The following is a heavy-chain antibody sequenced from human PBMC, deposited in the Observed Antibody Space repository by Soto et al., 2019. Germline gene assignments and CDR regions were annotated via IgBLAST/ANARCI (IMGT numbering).Heavy chain of an antibody. CDR1: GYTFTNYY. V-gene: IGHV1-2*04. CDR3: ARTPNNGRAGVYGMDV. J-gene: IGHJ6*02. CDR2: IDGDSGDT. Sequence: QVQLVQSGAEVKKPGASVKVSCKASGYTFTNYYIHWVRRAPGQGLEWMGWIDGDSGDTKDAQKFQGCGTMTRDTSINTAYMELSRLTSDDTAVYYCARTPNNGRAGVYGMDVWGQGTTVTLSS. D-gene: IGHD2-8*01.